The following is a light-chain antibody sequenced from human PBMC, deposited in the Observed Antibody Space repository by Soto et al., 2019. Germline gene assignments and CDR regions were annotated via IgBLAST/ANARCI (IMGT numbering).Light chain of an antibody. V-gene: IGLV2-14*01. Sequence: QSVLTQPASVSGSPGQSITIYCTGTNSDVGGYNYVSWYQQHPGKAPKFMIYDVSSRPSGVSDRFSGSKSGNTASLTISGLQAEDEADYYCSSYTTSNTRQIVFGTGTKVTVL. J-gene: IGLJ1*01. CDR3: SSYTTSNTRQIV. CDR1: NSDVGGYNY. CDR2: DVS.